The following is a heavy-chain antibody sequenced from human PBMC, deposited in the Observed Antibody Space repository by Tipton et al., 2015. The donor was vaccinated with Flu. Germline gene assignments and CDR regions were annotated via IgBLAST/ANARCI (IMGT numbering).Heavy chain of an antibody. CDR3: AKVIPELVAGLES. D-gene: IGHD2-8*02. J-gene: IGHJ4*02. CDR2: ISGGGGKT. CDR1: GFTFSRYA. V-gene: IGHV3-23*01. Sequence: SLRLSCAASGFTFSRYAMSWVRQAPGKGLGWVSGISGGGGKTYFADSVKGRFTISRDNSRNMLYLQMNSLRAEDTAIYYCAKVIPELVAGLESWGQGTLVTLSS.